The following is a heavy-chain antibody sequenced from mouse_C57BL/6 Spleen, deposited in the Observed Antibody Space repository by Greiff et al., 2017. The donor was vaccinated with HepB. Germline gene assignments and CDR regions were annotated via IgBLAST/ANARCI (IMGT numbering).Heavy chain of an antibody. CDR1: GFNIKDDY. D-gene: IGHD2-1*01. Sequence: DVQLQESGAELVRPGASVKLSCTASGFNIKDDYMHWVKQRPEQGLEWIGWIDPENGDTEYASKFQGKATITADTSSNTAYLQLSSLTSEDTAVYYCTTFYGNYVFDYWGQGTTLTVSS. V-gene: IGHV14-4*01. CDR3: TTFYGNYVFDY. CDR2: IDPENGDT. J-gene: IGHJ2*01.